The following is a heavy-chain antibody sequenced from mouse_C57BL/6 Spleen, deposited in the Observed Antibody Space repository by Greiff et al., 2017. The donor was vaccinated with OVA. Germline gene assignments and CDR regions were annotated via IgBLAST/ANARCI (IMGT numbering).Heavy chain of an antibody. D-gene: IGHD1-1*01. CDR1: GFTFSDFY. J-gene: IGHJ1*03. CDR3: ARDAGPPYYYGSSYWYFDV. CDR2: SRNKANDYTT. V-gene: IGHV7-1*01. Sequence: EVNLVESGGGLVQSGRSLRLSCATSGFTFSDFYMEWVRQAPGKGLEWIAASRNKANDYTTEYSASVKGRFIVSRDTSQSILYLQMNALRAEDTAIYYCARDAGPPYYYGSSYWYFDVWGTGTTVTVSS.